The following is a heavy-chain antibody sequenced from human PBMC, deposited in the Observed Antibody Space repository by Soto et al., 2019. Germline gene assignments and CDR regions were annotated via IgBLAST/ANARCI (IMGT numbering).Heavy chain of an antibody. CDR1: GYTFTTYS. J-gene: IGHJ4*02. Sequence: ASVKVSCKASGYTFTTYSITWVRQAPGQGLEWMGWISGSNGNTHYAQRLQGRVTMTTDTSTNTAYMELRSLTSDDTAVYYCARAYSSSSRYFDFWGQGXLVTVYS. D-gene: IGHD6-6*01. CDR2: ISGSNGNT. CDR3: ARAYSSSSRYFDF. V-gene: IGHV1-18*01.